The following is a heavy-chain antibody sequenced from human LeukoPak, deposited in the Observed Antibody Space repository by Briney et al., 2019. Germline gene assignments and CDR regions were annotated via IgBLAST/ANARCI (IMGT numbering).Heavy chain of an antibody. D-gene: IGHD3-3*01. CDR2: IKQDGSEK. V-gene: IGHV3-7*01. Sequence: QSGGSLRLSCAASGFTFSSYWMSWVRQAPGKGLEWVANIKQDGSEKYYVDSVKGRFTISRDNAKNSLYLQMNSLRAEDTAVYYCATEPPNDFWSGPGFDYWGQGTLVTVSS. J-gene: IGHJ4*02. CDR3: ATEPPNDFWSGPGFDY. CDR1: GFTFSSYW.